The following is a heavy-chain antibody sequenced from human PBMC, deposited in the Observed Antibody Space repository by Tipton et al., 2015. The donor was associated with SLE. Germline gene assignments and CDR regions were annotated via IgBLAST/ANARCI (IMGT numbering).Heavy chain of an antibody. CDR3: ARVPRITIFGVVTPNGMDV. CDR1: GGSISGSSYY. J-gene: IGHJ6*02. D-gene: IGHD3-3*01. CDR2: IYYSGST. V-gene: IGHV4-39*07. Sequence: TLSLTCTVSGGSISGSSYYWGWIRQPPGKGLEWIGSIYYSGSTYYNPSLKSRVTISVDTSKNQFSLKLSSVTAADTAVYYCARVPRITIFGVVTPNGMDVWGQGTTVTVSS.